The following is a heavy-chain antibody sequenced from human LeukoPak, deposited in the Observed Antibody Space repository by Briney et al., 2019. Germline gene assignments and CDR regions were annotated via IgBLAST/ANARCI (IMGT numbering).Heavy chain of an antibody. CDR1: GFTFSSYW. V-gene: IGHV3-74*01. CDR2: INSDGSST. CDR3: ASDYYDSSGYYGPFGY. Sequence: PGGSLRLSCAASGFTFSSYWMHWVRQAPGKGLVWVSRINSDGSSTSYADSVKGRFTISRDNAKNTLYLQMNSLRAEDTAVYYCASDYYDSSGYYGPFGYWGQGTLVTVSS. D-gene: IGHD3-22*01. J-gene: IGHJ4*02.